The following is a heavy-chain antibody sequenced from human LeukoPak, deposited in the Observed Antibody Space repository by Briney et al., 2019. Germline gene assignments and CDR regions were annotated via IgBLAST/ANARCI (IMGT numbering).Heavy chain of an antibody. D-gene: IGHD2-2*01. CDR2: IYHSGST. J-gene: IGHJ6*03. CDR1: GYSISSGYY. Sequence: SETLSLTCAVSGYSISSGYYWGWIRQPPGKGLEWIGSIYHSGSTYYNPSLKSRVTISVDTSKNQFSLELSSVTAADTAVYYCARRYCSSTSCRQYHYYYYYMDVWGKGTTVTVSS. V-gene: IGHV4-38-2*01. CDR3: ARRYCSSTSCRQYHYYYYYMDV.